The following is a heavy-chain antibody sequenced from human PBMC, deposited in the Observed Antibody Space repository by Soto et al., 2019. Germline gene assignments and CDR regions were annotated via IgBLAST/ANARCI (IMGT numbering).Heavy chain of an antibody. CDR2: IKEDGSEK. J-gene: IGHJ4*02. V-gene: IGHV3-7*03. D-gene: IGHD6-19*01. CDR3: AASSGWLFDY. CDR1: KFTFSSYW. Sequence: GGSLRLSCTASKFTFSSYWMNWVRQAPGKGLEWVANIKEDGSEKYYVDSVKGRFTISRDNAKNSVFLQMNSLRADDTAVYYCAASSGWLFDYWGQGTLVTVYS.